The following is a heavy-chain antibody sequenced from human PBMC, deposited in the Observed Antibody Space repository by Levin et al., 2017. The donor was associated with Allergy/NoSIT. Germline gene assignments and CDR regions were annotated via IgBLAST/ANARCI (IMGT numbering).Heavy chain of an antibody. V-gene: IGHV4-61*01. CDR3: ARNRIIVSGGNDYYYGMDG. D-gene: IGHD5/OR15-5a*01. CDR1: GGSVSSGTYY. CDR2: INYRGVT. J-gene: IGHJ6*02. Sequence: NPSETLSLTCSVSGGSVSSGTYYWSWIRRPPGKGREGIGYINYRGVTKYNPSLKSRVTISVDTSKNEFSLKVTSVTAADTAVYYCARNRIIVSGGNDYYYGMDGWGQGTTVTVSS.